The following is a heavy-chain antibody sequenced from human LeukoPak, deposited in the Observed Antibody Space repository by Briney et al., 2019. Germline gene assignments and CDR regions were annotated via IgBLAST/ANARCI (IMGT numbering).Heavy chain of an antibody. CDR1: GYTFTSYY. Sequence: ASVKVSSKASGYTFTSYYMHWVRQAPGQGLEWMGIINPSGGSTSYAQKFQGRVTMTRDTSTSTVYMELSSLRSEDTAVYYCARVPRVPATAGACDYWGQGTLVTVSS. D-gene: IGHD2-2*01. J-gene: IGHJ4*02. CDR3: ARVPRVPATAGACDY. CDR2: INPSGGST. V-gene: IGHV1-46*01.